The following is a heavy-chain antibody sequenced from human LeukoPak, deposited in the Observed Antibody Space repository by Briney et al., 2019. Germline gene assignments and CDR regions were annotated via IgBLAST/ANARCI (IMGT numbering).Heavy chain of an antibody. CDR1: GCSISSCDYY. J-gene: IGHJ4*02. CDR2: IYYSWST. D-gene: IGHD4-23*01. V-gene: IGHV4-30-4*01. Sequence: SETLSLTCTVSGCSISSCDYYWSWIRQLPGKDLEWIGYIYYSWSTYYNPSLKSRVTISVDTSKTQFSLKLSSVTAADTAVYYCARNYGGKTYWGQGTLVTVSS. CDR3: ARNYGGKTY.